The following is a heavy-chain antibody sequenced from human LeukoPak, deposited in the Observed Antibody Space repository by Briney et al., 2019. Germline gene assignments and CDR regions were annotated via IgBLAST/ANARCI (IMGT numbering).Heavy chain of an antibody. V-gene: IGHV4-4*07. CDR1: GGSMCNYY. J-gene: IGHJ4*02. D-gene: IGHD3-22*01. CDR3: ARLQDYTDSSGYLYIADS. Sequence: SETLSLTRTLSGGSMCNYYWSWIPPRAGEALWWIVRIYVSVGTHFNPPLKSRVTMSVDTSKNQFSLRLSSVTAADTALYYCARLQDYTDSSGYLYIADSWGQGTLVTVSS. CDR2: IYVSVGT.